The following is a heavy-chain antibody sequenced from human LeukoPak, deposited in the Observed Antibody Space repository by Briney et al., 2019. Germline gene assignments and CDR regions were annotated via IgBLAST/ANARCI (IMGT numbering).Heavy chain of an antibody. CDR2: ISRSSITI. V-gene: IGHV3-48*02. CDR3: ARAAGYYAPSDS. J-gene: IGHJ4*02. CDR1: GFTFSAYN. Sequence: GSLRLSCAASGFTFSAYNMFWVRQVPGKGLEWISYISRSSITIYYADSVKGRFTISRDDAKYSLYLQMNSLSDEDTAVYYCARAAGYYAPSDSWGQGTQVTVSS. D-gene: IGHD2-2*01.